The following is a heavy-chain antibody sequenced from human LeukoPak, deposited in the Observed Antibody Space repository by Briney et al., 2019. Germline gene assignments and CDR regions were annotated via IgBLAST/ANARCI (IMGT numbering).Heavy chain of an antibody. CDR3: ASRDF. CDR1: GYSISSGYY. V-gene: IGHV4-38-2*01. CDR2: IYHSGST. Sequence: PSETLSLTCAVSGYSISSGYYWGWIRQPPGKGLEWIGSIYHSGSTYYNPSLESRVTISVDTSKNQFSLKLSSVTAADTAVYYCASRDFWGQGTLVTVSS. J-gene: IGHJ4*02.